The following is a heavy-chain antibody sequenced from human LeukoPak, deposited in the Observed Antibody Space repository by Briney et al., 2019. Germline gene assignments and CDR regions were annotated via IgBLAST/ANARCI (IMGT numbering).Heavy chain of an antibody. CDR1: GFTFSSYA. J-gene: IGHJ3*02. CDR2: ISGSGAIT. D-gene: IGHD6-19*01. Sequence: PGGSLRLSCAASGFTFSSYAMTWVRQAPGKGLEWVSSISGSGAITYYADSVKGRFTVSRDNSKNTLYLQMNSLRAEDTAVYYCARIAVAGLVAFDIWGQGTMVTASS. V-gene: IGHV3-23*01. CDR3: ARIAVAGLVAFDI.